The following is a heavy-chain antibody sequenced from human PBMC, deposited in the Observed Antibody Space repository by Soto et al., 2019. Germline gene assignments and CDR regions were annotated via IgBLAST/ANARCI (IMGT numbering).Heavy chain of an antibody. Sequence: GGSLRISCAASGFTFSSYWMSWVRQAQGKGLEWVANIKQDGSEKYYVDSVKGRFTISRDNAKNSLYLQMNSLRAEDTAVYYCARDWYYYDSSGSSYGMDVWGQGTTVTVSS. CDR2: IKQDGSEK. CDR1: GFTFSSYW. J-gene: IGHJ6*02. V-gene: IGHV3-7*05. D-gene: IGHD3-22*01. CDR3: ARDWYYYDSSGSSYGMDV.